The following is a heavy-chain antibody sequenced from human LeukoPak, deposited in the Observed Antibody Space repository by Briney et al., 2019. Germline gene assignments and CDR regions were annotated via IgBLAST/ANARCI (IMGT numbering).Heavy chain of an antibody. D-gene: IGHD1-1*01. J-gene: IGHJ4*02. Sequence: GGSLRLSCAASGLTFSSYAMNWVRQAPGKGLEWVSAISGSGGNTYYADSVKGRFTISRDNSKNTLYLQMNTLRAEDTSFYYCAKDNSHWLFDYWGRGTLVTVSS. V-gene: IGHV3-23*01. CDR1: GLTFSSYA. CDR3: AKDNSHWLFDY. CDR2: ISGSGGNT.